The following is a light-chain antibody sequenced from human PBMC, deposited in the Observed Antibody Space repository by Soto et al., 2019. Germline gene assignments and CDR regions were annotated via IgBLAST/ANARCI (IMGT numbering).Light chain of an antibody. CDR1: QSVNFY. V-gene: IGKV3-20*01. Sequence: EIVLTQSPGSLSLSPVERATLSCRASQSVNFYLAWYQQKPGQAPRLLISDASSRATDVPDRFSGSGSGTDFSLTISRLEPEDFAVYYCQQYGDSPVTFGQGTKVDIK. J-gene: IGKJ1*01. CDR3: QQYGDSPVT. CDR2: DAS.